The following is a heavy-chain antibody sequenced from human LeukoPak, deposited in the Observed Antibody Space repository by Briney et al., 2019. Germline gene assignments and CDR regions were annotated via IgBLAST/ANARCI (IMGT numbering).Heavy chain of an antibody. CDR1: GGSIISSDYH. V-gene: IGHV4-39*01. D-gene: IGHD2-15*01. CDR2: ISYSGNT. Sequence: SETLSLTCTVSGGSIISSDYHWGWVRQPPGKGLEWIGTISYSGNTDYNPSLRSRVTISVDTSNNQFSLRLGSVTAADTAIYHCARHCCSAPSKRVFDIWGQGTMVSVSS. J-gene: IGHJ3*02. CDR3: ARHCCSAPSKRVFDI.